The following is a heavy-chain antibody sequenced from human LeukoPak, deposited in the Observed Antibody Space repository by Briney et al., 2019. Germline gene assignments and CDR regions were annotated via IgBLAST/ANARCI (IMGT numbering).Heavy chain of an antibody. Sequence: SETLSLTCAVSGGSFSGYYWNWIRKPPRQGLDRNGEINHIVSTNYNPPPNSQDTISVDTSKNQFSLKLSSVTAADTAVYYCARGPHRRFLKWFDPWGQGTLVTVSS. CDR1: GGSFSGYY. CDR2: INHIVST. V-gene: IGHV4-34*01. D-gene: IGHD3-3*01. CDR3: ARGPHRRFLKWFDP. J-gene: IGHJ5*02.